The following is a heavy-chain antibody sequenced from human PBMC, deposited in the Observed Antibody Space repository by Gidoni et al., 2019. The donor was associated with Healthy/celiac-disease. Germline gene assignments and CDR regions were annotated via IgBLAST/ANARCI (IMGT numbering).Heavy chain of an antibody. Sequence: EVQLVESGGGLVQPGGSLRLACAASGFTFSSYAMSWVRQAPGKGLEWVSAISGSGGSTYYADSVKGRFTISRDNSKNTLYLQMNSLRAEDTAVYYCAKGAAAGRVYYYYMDVWGKGTTVTVSS. CDR3: AKGAAAGRVYYYYMDV. CDR2: ISGSGGST. V-gene: IGHV3-23*04. D-gene: IGHD6-13*01. CDR1: GFTFSSYA. J-gene: IGHJ6*03.